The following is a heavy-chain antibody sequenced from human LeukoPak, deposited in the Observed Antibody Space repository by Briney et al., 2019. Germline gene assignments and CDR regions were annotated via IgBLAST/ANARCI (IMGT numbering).Heavy chain of an antibody. Sequence: PSETLSLTCAVYGGSFSGYYWSWIRQPPGKGLEWIGEINHSGSTNYNPSLKSRVTISVDTSKNQFSLKLSSVTAADAAVYYCARDGLTTVTTRFRYYFDYWGQGTLVTVSS. CDR2: INHSGST. CDR1: GGSFSGYY. V-gene: IGHV4-34*01. CDR3: ARDGLTTVTTRFRYYFDY. J-gene: IGHJ4*02. D-gene: IGHD4-17*01.